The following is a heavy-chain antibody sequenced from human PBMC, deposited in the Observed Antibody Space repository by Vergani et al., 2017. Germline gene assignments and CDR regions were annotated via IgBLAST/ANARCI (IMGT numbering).Heavy chain of an antibody. J-gene: IGHJ4*02. CDR3: ARKTGD. CDR1: GGSISSYY. Sequence: QVQLQESGPGLVKPSETLSLTCTVSGGSISSYYWSWIRQPPGKGLEWIGYIYYSGSTYYNPSLKSRVTISVDTSKNQFSLKLSSVTAADTAVYYCARKTGDWGQGTLVTVSS. D-gene: IGHD7-27*01. V-gene: IGHV4-59*12. CDR2: IYYSGST.